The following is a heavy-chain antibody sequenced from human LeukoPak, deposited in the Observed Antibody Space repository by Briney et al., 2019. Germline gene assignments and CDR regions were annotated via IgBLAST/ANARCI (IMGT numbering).Heavy chain of an antibody. CDR2: IYSGGST. CDR1: GFTFTNAW. V-gene: IGHV3-66*01. Sequence: GGSLRLSCVDSGFTFTNAWMSWVRQAPGKGLEWVSVIYSGGSTYYADSVKGRFTISRDNAKNTLYLQMNSLRAEDTAVYYCARDLQLWTTRDTRGGARVGYWGQGTLVTVSS. J-gene: IGHJ4*02. CDR3: ARDLQLWTTRDTRGGARVGY. D-gene: IGHD5-18*01.